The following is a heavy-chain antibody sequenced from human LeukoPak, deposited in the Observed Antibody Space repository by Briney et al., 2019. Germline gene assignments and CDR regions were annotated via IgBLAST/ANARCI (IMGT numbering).Heavy chain of an antibody. CDR2: ISAYNGNT. V-gene: IGHV1-18*01. CDR3: AIRRDKGRGIDY. Sequence: ASVKVSCKASGYTFTSYGISWVRQAPGQGLEWMGWISAYNGNTNYAQKLQGRVSMTRNTSISTAYMELSSLRSEDTAVYYCAIRRDKGRGIDYWGQGTLVTVSS. D-gene: IGHD1-26*01. J-gene: IGHJ4*02. CDR1: GYTFTSYG.